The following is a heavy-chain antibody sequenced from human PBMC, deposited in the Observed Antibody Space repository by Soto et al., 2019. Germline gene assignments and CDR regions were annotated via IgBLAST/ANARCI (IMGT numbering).Heavy chain of an antibody. CDR1: GDTFTNFG. Sequence: HLVQSGPEVKKPGASVTVSCKTSGDTFTNFGLSWVRQAPGQGLEWMGWIATYNSSTNYAQKFQGRLTLTTDTSTSTGYIELKSLEYDDTAVYYCARVLRGVVNWFDPWGQGTLVTVSS. J-gene: IGHJ5*02. V-gene: IGHV1-18*01. D-gene: IGHD3-10*01. CDR3: ARVLRGVVNWFDP. CDR2: IATYNSST.